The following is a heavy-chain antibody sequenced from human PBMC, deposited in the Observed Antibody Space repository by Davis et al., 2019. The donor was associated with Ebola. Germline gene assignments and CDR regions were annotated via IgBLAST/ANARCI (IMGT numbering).Heavy chain of an antibody. V-gene: IGHV4-34*01. CDR2: INPRGKA. Sequence: PSETLSLTCAVDGGSLSDYFWGWIRQSPGKGLEWIGEINPRGKAKYNPSLKSRATLSIDTSRKQISLKMTYLTAADTGVYYCASPHQIRGKDCFDLWGRGTLITVSS. CDR3: ASPHQIRGKDCFDL. CDR1: GGSLSDYF. J-gene: IGHJ4*02. D-gene: IGHD2-2*01.